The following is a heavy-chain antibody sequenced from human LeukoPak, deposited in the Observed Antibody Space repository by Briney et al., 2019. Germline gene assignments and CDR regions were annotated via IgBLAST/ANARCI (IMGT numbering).Heavy chain of an antibody. CDR1: GFTFSSYW. J-gene: IGHJ3*02. Sequence: PGGSLRLSCAASGFTFSSYWMNWVRQAPGKGVVWVSRIDTDGSSTTYADSVKGRFTISRDNAKNMLYLQMNTLRAEDTAVYYCARGLTIFGVVNDGLDIWGQGTKVTVSS. V-gene: IGHV3-74*01. D-gene: IGHD3-3*01. CDR2: IDTDGSST. CDR3: ARGLTIFGVVNDGLDI.